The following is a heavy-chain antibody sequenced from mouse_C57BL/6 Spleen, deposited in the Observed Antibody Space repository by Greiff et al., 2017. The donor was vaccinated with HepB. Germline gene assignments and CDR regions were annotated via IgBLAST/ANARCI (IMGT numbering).Heavy chain of an antibody. CDR2: IRNKANGYTT. V-gene: IGHV7-3*01. CDR3: ARPRVDWYFDV. J-gene: IGHJ1*03. D-gene: IGHD1-1*01. CDR1: GFTFTDYY. Sequence: EVQRVESGGGLVQPGGSLSLSCAASGFTFTDYYMSWVRQPPGKALEWLGFIRNKANGYTTEYSASVKGRFTISRDNSQSILYLQMNALRAEDSATYYCARPRVDWYFDVWGTGTTVTVSS.